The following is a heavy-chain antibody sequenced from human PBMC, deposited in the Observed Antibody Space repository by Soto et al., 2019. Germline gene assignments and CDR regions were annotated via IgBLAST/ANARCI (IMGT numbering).Heavy chain of an antibody. J-gene: IGHJ3*01. V-gene: IGHV3-23*01. CDR2: FSPGADVS. Sequence: EVQLLESGGGLVQPGGSLRLSCAASGFTFSSFVMNWVRKLQGKGWKGFSTFSPGADVSPYTDSVKGGFPISRDNSRRTLHLQMDSLRVEDAAVYFCVRRAITATTKWGAFDVWGQGTAVTVSS. CDR3: VRRAITATTKWGAFDV. CDR1: GFTFSSFV. D-gene: IGHD1-20*01.